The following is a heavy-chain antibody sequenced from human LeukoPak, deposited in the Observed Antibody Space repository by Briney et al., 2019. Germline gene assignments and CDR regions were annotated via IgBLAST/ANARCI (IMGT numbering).Heavy chain of an antibody. J-gene: IGHJ4*02. CDR2: ISYDESKK. Sequence: PGGSLRLSCAASGFTFNNYGIHWVRQAPGKGLEWVTVISYDESKKYYADSVKGRFTISRDNSKNTVFLQMNSLRAEDTAVYYCANTYYAFWSGSFWGQGTLVTVSS. D-gene: IGHD3-3*01. CDR3: ANTYYAFWSGSF. V-gene: IGHV3-30-3*01. CDR1: GFTFNNYG.